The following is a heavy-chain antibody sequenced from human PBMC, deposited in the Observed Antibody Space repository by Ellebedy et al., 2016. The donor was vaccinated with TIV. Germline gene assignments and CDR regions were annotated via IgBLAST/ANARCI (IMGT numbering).Heavy chain of an antibody. D-gene: IGHD3-10*01. CDR3: ARGRYYYGSGIYIDY. J-gene: IGHJ4*02. CDR2: IYSTGST. Sequence: MPSETLSLTCTVSGDSMNGYYWNWVRQPPGRGLEWMGSIYSTGSTHFNPSLKSRVNISIDTSKNHFSLNLTSVIAADTSMYYCARGRYYYGSGIYIDYWGQGTLVTVSS. V-gene: IGHV4-59*01. CDR1: GDSMNGYY.